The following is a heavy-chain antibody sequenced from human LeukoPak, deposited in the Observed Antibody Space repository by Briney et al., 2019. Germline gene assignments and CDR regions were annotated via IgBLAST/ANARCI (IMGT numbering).Heavy chain of an antibody. D-gene: IGHD3-3*01. Sequence: GGSLRLSCAASGFTFSSYGMHWVRQAPGKGLEWVAVIWYDGSNKYYADSVKGRFTISRDNSRNTLYLQINSLRAEDTAVYYCARVSKYYDFWSGYGSPPDYWGQGTLVTVSS. J-gene: IGHJ4*02. V-gene: IGHV3-33*01. CDR2: IWYDGSNK. CDR3: ARVSKYYDFWSGYGSPPDY. CDR1: GFTFSSYG.